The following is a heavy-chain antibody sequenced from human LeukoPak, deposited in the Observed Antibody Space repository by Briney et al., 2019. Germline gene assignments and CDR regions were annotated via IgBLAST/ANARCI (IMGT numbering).Heavy chain of an antibody. Sequence: AASVKVSCKASGYTFTGYYMHWVRQAPGQGLEWMGWINPNSGGTNYAQKFQGRVTMTRDTSISTAYMELSRLRSDDTAVYYCARGRNSGYLYYFDYWGRGTLVTVSS. CDR3: ARGRNSGYLYYFDY. J-gene: IGHJ4*02. D-gene: IGHD3-10*01. V-gene: IGHV1-2*02. CDR1: GYTFTGYY. CDR2: INPNSGGT.